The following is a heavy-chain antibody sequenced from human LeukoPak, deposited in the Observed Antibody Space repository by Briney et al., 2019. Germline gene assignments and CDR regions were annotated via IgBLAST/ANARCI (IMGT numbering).Heavy chain of an antibody. D-gene: IGHD3-10*01. CDR2: IYTSGST. J-gene: IGHJ5*02. CDR3: ARGYGSGSYRASNWFDP. V-gene: IGHV4-4*07. Sequence: SETLSLTCTVSGGSISSYYWSWIRQPAGKGLEWIGRIYTSGSTNYNPSLKSRVTISVDTSKNQFSLKLSSVTAADTAVYYCARGYGSGSYRASNWFDPWGQGTLVTVSS. CDR1: GGSISSYY.